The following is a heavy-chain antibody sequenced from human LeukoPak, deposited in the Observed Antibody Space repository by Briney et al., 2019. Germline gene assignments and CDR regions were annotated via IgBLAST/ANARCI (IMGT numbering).Heavy chain of an antibody. D-gene: IGHD6-13*01. J-gene: IGHJ4*02. CDR1: GGSLSSSRYY. CDR3: TAGPWYFDY. V-gene: IGHV4-39*01. Sequence: SETLSLTCTVSGGSLSSSRYYWGWIRQPPGKGLEWIGSIYYSGSTYYNPSLNSRVTVSVDTPKNQFALRLSSVTAADTALYYCTAGPWYFDYWGQGTLVTVSS. CDR2: IYYSGST.